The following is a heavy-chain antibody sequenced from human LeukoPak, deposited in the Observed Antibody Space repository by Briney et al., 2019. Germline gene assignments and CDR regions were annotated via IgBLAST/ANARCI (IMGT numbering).Heavy chain of an antibody. J-gene: IGHJ5*02. V-gene: IGHV4-38-2*01. CDR2: IYHSGSI. CDR3: ARGRGNWFDP. CDR1: GYSISSGYY. Sequence: SETLSLTCAVSGYSISSGYYWGWIRQPPGKRLEWIGSIYHSGSIYYNPSLKSRLTISVDTSKNQFSLKLSSVTAAGTAVYYCARGRGNWFDPWGQGTLVTVSS.